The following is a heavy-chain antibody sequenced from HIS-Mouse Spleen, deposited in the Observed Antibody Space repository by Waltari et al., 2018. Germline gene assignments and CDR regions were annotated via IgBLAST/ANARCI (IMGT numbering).Heavy chain of an antibody. CDR1: GGSISSSSYY. Sequence: QLQLQESGPGLVKPSETLSLTCTVSGGSISSSSYYWGWIRQPPGKGLEWIGSIYYSASTYYNPSLKSLVTISVDTSKNQFSLKLSSVTAADTAVYYCAREIPYSSSWYDWYFDLWGRGTLVTVSS. D-gene: IGHD6-13*01. V-gene: IGHV4-39*07. CDR2: IYYSAST. CDR3: AREIPYSSSWYDWYFDL. J-gene: IGHJ2*01.